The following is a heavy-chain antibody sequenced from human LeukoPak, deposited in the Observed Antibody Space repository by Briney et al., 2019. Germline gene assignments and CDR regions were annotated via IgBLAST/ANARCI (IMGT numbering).Heavy chain of an antibody. CDR1: GGSISSYY. Sequence: SETLSLTCTVSGGSISSYYWSCIRQPPGKGLEWIGYIYYSGSTNYNPSLKSRVTISVDTSKNQFSLKLSSVTAADTAVYYCARRVVVTPGDWFDPWGQGTLVTVSS. CDR2: IYYSGST. J-gene: IGHJ5*02. D-gene: IGHD2-21*02. CDR3: ARRVVVTPGDWFDP. V-gene: IGHV4-59*01.